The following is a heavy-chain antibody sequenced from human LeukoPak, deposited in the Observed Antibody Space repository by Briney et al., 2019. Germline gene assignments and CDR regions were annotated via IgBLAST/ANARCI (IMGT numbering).Heavy chain of an antibody. D-gene: IGHD2-15*01. CDR1: GFTFSSYA. V-gene: IGHV3-30*04. CDR2: ISYDGSNK. CDR3: ARDPCSGGSCYLDY. Sequence: GRSLRLSCAASGFTFSSYAMHWVRQAPGKGLEWVAVISYDGSNKYYADSVKGRFTISGDNAKNTLYLQMNSLRAEDTAVYYCARDPCSGGSCYLDYWGQGALVTVSS. J-gene: IGHJ4*02.